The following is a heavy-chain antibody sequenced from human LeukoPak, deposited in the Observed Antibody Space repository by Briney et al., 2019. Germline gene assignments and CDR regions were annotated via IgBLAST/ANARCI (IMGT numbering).Heavy chain of an antibody. Sequence: GGSLRLSCAASGFSFSSYWMSWVRQAPGRGLELVANMNQDGSEIYYVDSVKGRLTISRDNAKNSLYLQMNSLRAEDTGVYYCTRDFQGRFYYHVDVWGKGTTVTVSS. CDR1: GFSFSSYW. D-gene: IGHD3-10*01. V-gene: IGHV3-7*01. J-gene: IGHJ6*03. CDR3: TRDFQGRFYYHVDV. CDR2: MNQDGSEI.